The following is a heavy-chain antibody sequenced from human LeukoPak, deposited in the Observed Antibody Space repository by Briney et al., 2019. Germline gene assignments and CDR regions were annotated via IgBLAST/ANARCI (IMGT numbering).Heavy chain of an antibody. CDR1: GFPFSSFA. V-gene: IGHV3-23*01. J-gene: IGHJ4*02. CDR3: AKGAYNPLDY. D-gene: IGHD1-1*01. Sequence: PGGSLRLSCAASGFPFSSFAVSWVRQAPGKGPEWVSAIDGSGANTYYTASVKGRFTISRDNSKNILYLQMNSLRAEDTARYYCAKGAYNPLDYWGQGTLVTVSS. CDR2: IDGSGANT.